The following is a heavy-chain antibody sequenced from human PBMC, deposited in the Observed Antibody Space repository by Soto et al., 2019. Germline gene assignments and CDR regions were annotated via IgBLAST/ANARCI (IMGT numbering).Heavy chain of an antibody. CDR2: ISYDGSNK. V-gene: IGHV3-30-3*01. Sequence: GGSLRLSCAASGFPFSSYAMHWVRQAPGKGLEWVAVISYDGSNKYYADSVKGRFTISRDNSKNTLYLQMNSLRAEDTAVYYCARGVFVPYFDYWGQGTLVTVSS. J-gene: IGHJ4*02. CDR3: ARGVFVPYFDY. CDR1: GFPFSSYA.